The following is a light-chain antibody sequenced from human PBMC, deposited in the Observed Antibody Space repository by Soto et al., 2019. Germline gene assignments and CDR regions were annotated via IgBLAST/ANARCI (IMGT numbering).Light chain of an antibody. V-gene: IGKV3-20*01. CDR1: QSVINNH. J-gene: IGKJ1*01. CDR3: QQHGSSPRT. CDR2: DAS. Sequence: EIVLRQSPGALSLSPGERATLSCRASQSVINNHLAWYHQKPGQAPRLLIYDASKRATGVPDRISGSGSGTDFALTLSTLEPEDFAVYYCQQHGSSPRTFGQGTKLEIK.